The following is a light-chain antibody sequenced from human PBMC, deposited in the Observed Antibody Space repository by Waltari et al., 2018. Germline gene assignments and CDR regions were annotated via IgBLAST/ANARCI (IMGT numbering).Light chain of an antibody. CDR2: EAS. V-gene: IGKV3-15*01. J-gene: IGKJ5*01. Sequence: EIVMTQSPATLSVSPGERATLSCRASQSVSSNLAWYQQKPGQTPRLLIYEASTRPTGIPARFSGSGSETEFTLSISNLQSEDFAVYYCQQYNTWPPITFGQGTRLEIK. CDR1: QSVSSN. CDR3: QQYNTWPPIT.